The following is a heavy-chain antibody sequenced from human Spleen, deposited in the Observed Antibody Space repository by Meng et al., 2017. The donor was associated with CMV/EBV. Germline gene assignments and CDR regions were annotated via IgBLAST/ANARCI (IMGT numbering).Heavy chain of an antibody. Sequence: ASVKVSCKASGYIFTKYGVNWMRQAPGQGPEWMGWISAYNGDTMYAPKLQGRVTMTTDTSTSTAYMELRSLRSDDTAVYYCARVGGYCSGGSCYEFDPWGQGTLVTVSS. CDR2: ISAYNGDT. D-gene: IGHD2-15*01. J-gene: IGHJ5*02. V-gene: IGHV1-18*01. CDR1: GYIFTKYG. CDR3: ARVGGYCSGGSCYEFDP.